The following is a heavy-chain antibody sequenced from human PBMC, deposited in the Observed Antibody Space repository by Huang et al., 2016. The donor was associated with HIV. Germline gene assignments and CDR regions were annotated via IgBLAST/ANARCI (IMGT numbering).Heavy chain of an antibody. CDR3: ARRLAAAARGFDY. D-gene: IGHD6-13*01. J-gene: IGHJ4*02. CDR1: GFTFSSYA. Sequence: QVQLVESGGGVVQPGRSLRLSCAASGFTFSSYAMHWVRPTPCKGIEWVAVISYDGSNKNYADSVKGRFTISRDNSKNTLYLQMNSLGAEDTAVYYCARRLAAAARGFDYWGQGTLVTVSS. CDR2: ISYDGSNK. V-gene: IGHV3-30-3*01.